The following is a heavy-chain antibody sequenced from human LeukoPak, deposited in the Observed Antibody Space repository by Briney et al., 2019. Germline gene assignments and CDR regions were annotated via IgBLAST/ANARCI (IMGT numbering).Heavy chain of an antibody. CDR3: ARTGDIVATTTFDY. V-gene: IGHV1-69*13. CDR2: IIPIFGTA. D-gene: IGHD5-12*01. CDR1: GYTFTSYA. Sequence: GASVKVSCKASGYTFTSYAISWVRQAPGQGLEWMGGIIPIFGTANYAQKFQGRVTITADESTSTAYMELSSLRSEDTAVYYCARTGDIVATTTFDYWGQGTLVTVSS. J-gene: IGHJ4*02.